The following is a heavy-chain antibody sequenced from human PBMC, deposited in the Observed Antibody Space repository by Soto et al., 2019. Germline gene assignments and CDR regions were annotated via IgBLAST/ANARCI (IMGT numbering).Heavy chain of an antibody. J-gene: IGHJ4*02. D-gene: IGHD4-17*01. Sequence: QVHLVQTRAQVKKPGASVKVSCKGSGYTFTSYGISWVRQAPGQGLEWMGWISAHNHNTNYAQKLQGRVTVTTDTSTSTAYMELRSLRSDDTAVYYCARGRYGDYWGQGTLVTVSS. V-gene: IGHV1-18*01. CDR3: ARGRYGDY. CDR1: GYTFTSYG. CDR2: ISAHNHNT.